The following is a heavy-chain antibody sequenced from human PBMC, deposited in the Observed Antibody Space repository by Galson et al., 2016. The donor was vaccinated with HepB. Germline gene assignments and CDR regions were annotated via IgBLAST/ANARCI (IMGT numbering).Heavy chain of an antibody. D-gene: IGHD2-15*01. CDR1: GFTFSGYW. J-gene: IGHJ4*02. CDR2: IKEDGSEK. Sequence: SLRLSCAASGFTFSGYWMSWVRQAPGKGLEWVANIKEDGSEKIYVDSVEGRFTISRDNAKNTLYLQMNSLRVEDTAVYYCARQGYRWGQGTLVTVSS. CDR3: ARQGYR. V-gene: IGHV3-7*01.